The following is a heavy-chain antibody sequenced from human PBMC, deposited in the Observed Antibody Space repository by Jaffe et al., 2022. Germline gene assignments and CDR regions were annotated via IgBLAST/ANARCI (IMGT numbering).Heavy chain of an antibody. CDR1: GGSISSSSYY. Sequence: QLQLQESGPGLVKPSETLSLTCTVSGGSISSSSYYWGWIRQPPGKGLEWIGSIYYSGSTYYNPSLKSRVTISVDTSKNQFSLKLSSVTAADTAVYYCARLGLGVVVAATSDYWGQGTLVTVSS. D-gene: IGHD2-15*01. CDR2: IYYSGST. CDR3: ARLGLGVVVAATSDY. J-gene: IGHJ4*02. V-gene: IGHV4-39*01.